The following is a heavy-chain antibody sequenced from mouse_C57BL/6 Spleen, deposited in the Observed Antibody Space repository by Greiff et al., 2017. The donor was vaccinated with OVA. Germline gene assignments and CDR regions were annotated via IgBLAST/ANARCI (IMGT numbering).Heavy chain of an antibody. V-gene: IGHV3-8*01. CDR1: GYSITSDY. Sequence: EVKLEESGPGLAKPSQTLSLTCSVTGYSITSDYWNWIRKFPGNKLEYMGYISYSGSTYYNPSPKSRLSITRDTSKNQYYLKLNSVTTEDTATYYCARYRAYSNYSYWYFDVWGTGTTVTVSS. CDR2: ISYSGST. CDR3: ARYRAYSNYSYWYFDV. J-gene: IGHJ1*03. D-gene: IGHD2-5*01.